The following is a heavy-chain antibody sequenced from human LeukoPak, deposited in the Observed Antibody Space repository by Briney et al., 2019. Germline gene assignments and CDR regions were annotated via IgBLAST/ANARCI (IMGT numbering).Heavy chain of an antibody. V-gene: IGHV3-30*02. CDR2: IRYDGSNK. CDR1: GFTFSSYG. Sequence: PGGSLRLSCAASGFTFSSYGMHWVRQAPGKGLEWVAFIRYDGSNKYYADSVKGRFTISRDNSKSTLYLQMNSLRAEDTAVYYCAKDQGIVGATTFDYWGQGTLVTVSS. CDR3: AKDQGIVGATTFDY. D-gene: IGHD1-26*01. J-gene: IGHJ4*02.